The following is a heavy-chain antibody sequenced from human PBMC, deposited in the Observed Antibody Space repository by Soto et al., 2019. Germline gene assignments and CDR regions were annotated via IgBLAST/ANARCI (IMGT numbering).Heavy chain of an antibody. D-gene: IGHD3-10*01. V-gene: IGHV4-34*01. CDR1: GGSFSGYY. CDR3: ARDGSLGSFDY. Sequence: QVQLQQWGAGLLKPSETLSLTCAVYGGSFSGYYWSWIRQPPGKGLEWIGEINHSGSTNYNPSLKSRVTISVDTSKNQFSLKLGSVTAADTAVYYCARDGSLGSFDYWGQGTLVTVSS. J-gene: IGHJ4*02. CDR2: INHSGST.